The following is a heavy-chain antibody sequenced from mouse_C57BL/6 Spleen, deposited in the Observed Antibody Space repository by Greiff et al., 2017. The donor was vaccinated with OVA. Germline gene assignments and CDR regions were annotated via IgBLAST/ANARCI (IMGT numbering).Heavy chain of an antibody. CDR3: ARDYYVSSNPAY. Sequence: QVQLQQSGAELVRPGSSVKLSCKASGYTFTSYWMHWVKQRPIQGLEWIGNIDPSDSETHYNQKFKDKATLTVDKSSSTAYMQLSSLTSEDAAVYYCARDYYVSSNPAYWGQGTTLTVSS. V-gene: IGHV1-52*01. CDR2: IDPSDSET. CDR1: GYTFTSYW. D-gene: IGHD1-1*01. J-gene: IGHJ2*01.